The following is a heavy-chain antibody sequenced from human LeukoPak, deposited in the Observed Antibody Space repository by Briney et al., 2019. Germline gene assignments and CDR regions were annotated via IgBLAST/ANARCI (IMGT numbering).Heavy chain of an antibody. Sequence: SETLSLTCTVSGGSMRSYYWSWIRQPPGKGPEWIGYIDYRGITTYNPSLKSRVTISIATSKSQFSLKLTSVTAADTAVYYCARDSTDWVAQHFDPWGQGIQVTVSS. CDR3: ARDSTDWVAQHFDP. CDR1: GGSMRSYY. V-gene: IGHV4-59*01. CDR2: IDYRGIT. D-gene: IGHD3-9*01. J-gene: IGHJ5*02.